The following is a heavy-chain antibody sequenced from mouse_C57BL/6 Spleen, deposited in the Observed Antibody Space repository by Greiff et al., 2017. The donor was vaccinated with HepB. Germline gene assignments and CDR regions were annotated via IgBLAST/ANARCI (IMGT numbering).Heavy chain of an antibody. CDR1: GFNIKDDY. V-gene: IGHV14-4*01. CDR2: IDPENGDT. D-gene: IGHD1-1*01. J-gene: IGHJ3*01. Sequence: EVQLVESGAELVRPGASVKLSCTASGFNIKDDYMHWVKQRPEQGLEWIGWIDPENGDTEYASKFQGKATITADTSSNTAYLQLSSLTSEDTAVYYCTTGDYGSSYVFAYWGQGTLVTVSA. CDR3: TTGDYGSSYVFAY.